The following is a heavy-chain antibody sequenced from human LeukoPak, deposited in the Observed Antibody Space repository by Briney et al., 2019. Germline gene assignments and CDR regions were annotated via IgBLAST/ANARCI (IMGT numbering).Heavy chain of an antibody. V-gene: IGHV1-2*02. CDR2: INPNSGGT. CDR3: ARDPYVGAPYAFDI. J-gene: IGHJ3*02. Sequence: ASVKVSCKASGYTFTGYYMHWVRQAPGQGLEWMGWINPNSGGTNYAQKFQGRVTMTRDTSISTAYMELSRLRSDDTAVYYCARDPYVGAPYAFDIWGQGTMVTVSS. D-gene: IGHD1-26*01. CDR1: GYTFTGYY.